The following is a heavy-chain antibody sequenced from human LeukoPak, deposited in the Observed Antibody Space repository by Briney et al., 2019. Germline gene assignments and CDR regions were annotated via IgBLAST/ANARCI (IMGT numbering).Heavy chain of an antibody. CDR2: INHSGST. V-gene: IGHV4-34*01. CDR3: ARGRVVPAARRKARYYYYYMDV. J-gene: IGHJ6*03. CDR1: GGSIGSYY. D-gene: IGHD2-2*01. Sequence: SETLSLTCTVSGGSIGSYYWSWIRQPPGKGLEWIGEINHSGSTNYNPSLKSRVTISVDTSKNQFSLKLSSVTAADTAVYYCARGRVVPAARRKARYYYYYMDVWGKGTTVTVSS.